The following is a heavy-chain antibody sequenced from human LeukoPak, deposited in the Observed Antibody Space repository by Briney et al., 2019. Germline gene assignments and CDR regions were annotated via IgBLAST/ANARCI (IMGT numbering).Heavy chain of an antibody. CDR1: GGSISSSNW. CDR3: ARDPGEFRIVPAAHYGMDV. V-gene: IGHV4-4*02. D-gene: IGHD2-2*01. Sequence: SGTLSLTCAVSGGSISSSNWWSWVRQPPGKGLEWIGYIYYSGSTYYNPSLKSRVTISVDTSKNQFSLKLSSVTAADTAVYYCARDPGEFRIVPAAHYGMDVWGQGTTVTVSS. J-gene: IGHJ6*02. CDR2: IYYSGST.